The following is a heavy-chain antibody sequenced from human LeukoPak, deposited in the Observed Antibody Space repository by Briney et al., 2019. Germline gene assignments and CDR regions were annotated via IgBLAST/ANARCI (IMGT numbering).Heavy chain of an antibody. CDR1: GYTFTSYG. Sequence: GASVKVSCKASGYTFTSYGISWVRQAPGQGLEWMGWISAYNGNTNYAQKLQGRVTMTTDTSTSTAYMELRSLGSDDTAVYYCARVPPRTFYSGSYLGYFQHWGQGTLVTVSS. CDR3: ARVPPRTFYSGSYLGYFQH. D-gene: IGHD1-26*01. J-gene: IGHJ1*01. CDR2: ISAYNGNT. V-gene: IGHV1-18*01.